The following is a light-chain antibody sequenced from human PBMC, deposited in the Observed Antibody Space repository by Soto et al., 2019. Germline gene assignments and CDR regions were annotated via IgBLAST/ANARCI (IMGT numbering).Light chain of an antibody. J-gene: IGKJ5*01. CDR2: AAS. CDR1: QGISSY. CDR3: QQSYSTPV. Sequence: DIQLTQSPSFLSASVGDRVTITCRASQGISSYLAWYQQKPGKAPKLLIYAASTLQSGVPSRFSGSGSGTEFTLTVSSLQPEDFATYYCQQSYSTPVFGQGTQREIK. V-gene: IGKV1-9*01.